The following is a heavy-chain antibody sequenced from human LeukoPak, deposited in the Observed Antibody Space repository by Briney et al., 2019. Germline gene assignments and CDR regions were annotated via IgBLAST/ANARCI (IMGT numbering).Heavy chain of an antibody. CDR2: ISWDGGST. D-gene: IGHD3-10*01. CDR1: GFTFDDYA. V-gene: IGHV3-43D*03. CDR3: AKASRSGRHIDY. J-gene: IGHJ4*02. Sequence: GGSLRLSCAASGFTFDDYAMHWVRQAPGKGLEWVSLISWDGGSTYYADSVKGRFTISRDNSKNSLYLQMNSLRAEDTALYYCAKASRSGRHIDYWGQGTLVTVSS.